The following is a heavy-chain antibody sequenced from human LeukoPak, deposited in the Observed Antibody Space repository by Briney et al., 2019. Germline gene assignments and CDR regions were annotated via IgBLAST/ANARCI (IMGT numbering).Heavy chain of an antibody. CDR2: IRSSSSYI. D-gene: IGHD3-10*01. CDR3: ARADYGSGSSPDY. J-gene: IGHJ4*02. CDR1: GFTFSSYS. V-gene: IGHV3-21*01. Sequence: GGSLRLSCAASGFTFSSYSMNWVRQAPGKGREWVSYIRSSSSYIYYADSVKGRFTISRDNAKNSLYLQMNSLRAEDTAVYYCARADYGSGSSPDYWGQGTLVTVSS.